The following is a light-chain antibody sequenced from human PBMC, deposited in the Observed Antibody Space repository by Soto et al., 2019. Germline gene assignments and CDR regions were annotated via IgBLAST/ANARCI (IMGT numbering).Light chain of an antibody. Sequence: EIVLTQSPGTLSLSPGERATLSCRASQSVSSSYLAWYQQKPGQAPRLLIYGASSRATGNPDRFSGSGSGTDFTLAISRLEPEDFAVYYCQQYGSSPSLTFGGGTKV. J-gene: IGKJ4*01. CDR2: GAS. CDR3: QQYGSSPSLT. V-gene: IGKV3-20*01. CDR1: QSVSSSY.